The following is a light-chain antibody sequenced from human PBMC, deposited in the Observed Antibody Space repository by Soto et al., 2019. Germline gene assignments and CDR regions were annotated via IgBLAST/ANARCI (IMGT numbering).Light chain of an antibody. CDR3: QQYNDWPPLT. CDR2: GTS. V-gene: IGKV3-15*01. Sequence: EIVMTQSPATLSVSPGERATLSCRASQSVNINLAWYQQKPGQAPRLLIYGTSTRATGVPARFSGSGSGTEFTLTISNPQSEDFAVYYCQQYNDWPPLTFGGGTKV. CDR1: QSVNIN. J-gene: IGKJ4*01.